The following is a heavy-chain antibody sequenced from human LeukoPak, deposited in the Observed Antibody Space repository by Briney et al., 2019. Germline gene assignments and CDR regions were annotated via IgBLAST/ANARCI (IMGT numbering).Heavy chain of an antibody. Sequence: ASVTDTCKASGYTFTGYYMHWVRQAPGQGLEWMGWINPNSGGTNYAQNFQGRVTMTRDTSISTAYMELSRLRSDDTAVYYCASGYDSSGCSNYWGEGTLVTVSS. CDR2: INPNSGGT. J-gene: IGHJ4*02. D-gene: IGHD3-22*01. V-gene: IGHV1-2*02. CDR3: ASGYDSSGCSNY. CDR1: GYTFTGYY.